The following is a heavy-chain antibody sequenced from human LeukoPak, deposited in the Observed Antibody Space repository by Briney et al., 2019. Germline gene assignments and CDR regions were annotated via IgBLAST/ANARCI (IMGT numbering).Heavy chain of an antibody. V-gene: IGHV3-23*01. Sequence: GGSLRLSCAVSGITLSNYGMSWVRQAPGRGLEWVAGISDSGGRTNYADSVKGRFTISRDNPKNALYLQMNSLRDEDTALYYCAKDYCGGDCYSGWYFDLWGRGTLVTVSS. J-gene: IGHJ2*01. CDR2: ISDSGGRT. CDR3: AKDYCGGDCYSGWYFDL. CDR1: GITLSNYG. D-gene: IGHD2-21*02.